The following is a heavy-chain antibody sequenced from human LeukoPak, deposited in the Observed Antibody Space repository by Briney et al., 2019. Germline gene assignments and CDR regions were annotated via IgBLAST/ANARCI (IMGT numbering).Heavy chain of an antibody. Sequence: SETLSLTCTVSGGSINNYYWSWIRQPPGKGLEWIGYISYRGSTDYNPSLKSRLTISVDTSKNQFSLVLTSVTAADTAVYYCTREPDTVRAGVWGQGTQVTVSS. CDR3: TREPDTVRAGV. D-gene: IGHD4-17*01. CDR2: ISYRGST. V-gene: IGHV4-59*01. CDR1: GGSINNYY. J-gene: IGHJ4*02.